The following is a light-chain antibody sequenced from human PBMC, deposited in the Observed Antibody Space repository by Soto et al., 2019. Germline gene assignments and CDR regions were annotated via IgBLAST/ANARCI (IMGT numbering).Light chain of an antibody. V-gene: IGKV1-5*03. CDR1: QRVRRL. CDR2: KAS. J-gene: IGKJ1*01. Sequence: TQSPSTLSSTVGSRVIITCPARQRVRRLLAWYQQEPGKAPNLLIYKASLLKSGVPSRFSGSGSGTEFTLTISSLQPNDFATYYCQQYDNDSWTFGQGTKVEIK. CDR3: QQYDNDSWT.